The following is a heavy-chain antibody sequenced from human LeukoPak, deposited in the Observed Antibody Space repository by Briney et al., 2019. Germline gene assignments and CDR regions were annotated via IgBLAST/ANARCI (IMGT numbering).Heavy chain of an antibody. CDR1: GGSISSSIYY. V-gene: IGHV4-39*07. D-gene: IGHD2-2*01. CDR3: ARVGVVIIRTRAFDI. Sequence: PSETLSLTCTVSGGSISSSIYYWGWIRQPPGKGLEWTGSIHYSGSTYSNPSLKSRVTISVDTSKNQFSLNLSSVTAADTAVYYCARVGVVIIRTRAFDIWGLGTMVTVSS. J-gene: IGHJ3*02. CDR2: IHYSGST.